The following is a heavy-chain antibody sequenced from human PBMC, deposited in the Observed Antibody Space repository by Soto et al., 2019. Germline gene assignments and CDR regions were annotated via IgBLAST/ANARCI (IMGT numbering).Heavy chain of an antibody. J-gene: IGHJ6*02. CDR2: IIVIFGTV. Sequence: QVQLVQSGAEVKKPGSSVKVSCTASGCTFSSYAISWVRQAPGQGLEWMGGIIVIFGTVKYAQKFQGRVTITADESTMTAYMAPSSLRSEDTAVYYCGRNHYRGNSRVYYYGMKVWGQGTTVSVSS. CDR3: GRNHYRGNSRVYYYGMKV. D-gene: IGHD2-21*02. V-gene: IGHV1-69*12. CDR1: GCTFSSYA.